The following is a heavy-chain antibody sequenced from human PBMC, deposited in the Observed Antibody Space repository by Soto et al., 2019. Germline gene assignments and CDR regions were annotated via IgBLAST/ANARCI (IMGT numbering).Heavy chain of an antibody. D-gene: IGHD2-8*01. V-gene: IGHV4-30-4*02. CDR3: AREIRYCTNGVCHAYGMDV. J-gene: IGHJ6*02. CDR2: SHNSGST. Sequence: PSDTLSLTCSVSGASISTGDSYWSWIRQPPGKGLEWIGCSHNSGSTHYNPSLRGRVTMSVDTSKNQFSLKLSSVTATDTAVYFCAREIRYCTNGVCHAYGMDVWGQGTTVTVSS. CDR1: GASISTGDSY.